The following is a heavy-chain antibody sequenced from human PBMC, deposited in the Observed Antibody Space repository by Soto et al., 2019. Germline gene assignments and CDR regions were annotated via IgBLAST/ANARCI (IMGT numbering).Heavy chain of an antibody. CDR2: VNYSGST. J-gene: IGHJ5*02. CDR1: GGSFSGYY. V-gene: IGHV4-34*01. D-gene: IGHD3-16*02. CDR3: ARGRSRPGS. Sequence: SETLSLTCAVYGGSFSGYYWSWIRQPPGKGLEWIGDVNYSGSTTYNPSLKSRVTISVDTSKNQFSLKLTSVTAADTAVYYCARGRSRPGSWGQGTLVTVSS.